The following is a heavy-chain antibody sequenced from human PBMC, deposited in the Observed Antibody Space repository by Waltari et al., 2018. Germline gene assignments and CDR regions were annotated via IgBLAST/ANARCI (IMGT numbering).Heavy chain of an antibody. CDR3: AKGGLSSSWPKNWFDP. CDR2: RSGSAGNP. Sequence: EVQVLESGGGLVQPGGSLRLSCAASGFSFSSYAVSWVRQAPGKGLEWVSSRSGSAGNPYYSDSVEGRFTLSRDNSNNTVYLQMNSLRADDTAVYYCAKGGLSSSWPKNWFDPWGQGTLVTVSS. V-gene: IGHV3-23*01. J-gene: IGHJ5*02. D-gene: IGHD6-19*01. CDR1: GFSFSSYA.